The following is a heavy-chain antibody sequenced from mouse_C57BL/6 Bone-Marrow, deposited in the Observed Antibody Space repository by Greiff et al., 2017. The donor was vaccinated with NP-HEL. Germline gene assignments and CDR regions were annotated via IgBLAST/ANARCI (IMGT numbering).Heavy chain of an antibody. Sequence: EVKLMESGPVLVKPGASVKMSCKASGYTFTDYYMNWVKQSHGKSLEWIGVINPYNGGTSYNQKFKGKATLTVDKSSSTAYMELNSLTSEDSAVYYCARPYDYDADYWGQGTTLTVSS. CDR2: INPYNGGT. J-gene: IGHJ2*01. V-gene: IGHV1-19*01. CDR3: ARPYDYDADY. D-gene: IGHD2-4*01. CDR1: GYTFTDYY.